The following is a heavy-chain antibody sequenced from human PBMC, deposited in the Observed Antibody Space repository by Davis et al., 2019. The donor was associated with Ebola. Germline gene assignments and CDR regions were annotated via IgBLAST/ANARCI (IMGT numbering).Heavy chain of an antibody. V-gene: IGHV4-34*01. J-gene: IGHJ4*02. CDR1: GGSFSGYY. D-gene: IGHD6-19*01. Sequence: PSETLSLTCAVYGGSFSGYYWSWIRQPPGKGLEWIGEINHSGSTNYNPSLKSRVTISVDTSKNQFSLKLSSVTAADTAVYYCASSVAGMCDYWGQGTLVTVSS. CDR3: ASSVAGMCDY. CDR2: INHSGST.